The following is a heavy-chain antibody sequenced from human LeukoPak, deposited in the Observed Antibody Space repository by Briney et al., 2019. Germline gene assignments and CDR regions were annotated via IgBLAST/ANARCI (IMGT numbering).Heavy chain of an antibody. D-gene: IGHD3-10*01. V-gene: IGHV3-30*04. Sequence: GGSLRLSCAASGFTFSSHAMHWVRQAPGKGLEWVAVISYDRSNKYYADSVKGRFTISRDNSKNTLYLQMNSLRAEDTAVYYCARGGAAMVRGVEGDYWGQGTLVTVSS. CDR1: GFTFSSHA. CDR3: ARGGAAMVRGVEGDY. J-gene: IGHJ4*02. CDR2: ISYDRSNK.